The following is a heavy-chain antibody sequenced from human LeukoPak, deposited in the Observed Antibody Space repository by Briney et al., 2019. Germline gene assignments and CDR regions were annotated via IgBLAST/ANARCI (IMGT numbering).Heavy chain of an antibody. CDR2: INHSGST. J-gene: IGHJ6*02. CDR1: DGSFSGYS. CDR3: ARMSGTNYYYYGMDV. V-gene: IGHV4-34*01. D-gene: IGHD1-26*01. Sequence: PSETLSLTCAVYDGSFSGYSWSWIRQPPGKGLEWIGEINHSGSTNYNPSLKSRVTISLDTSKNQFSLRLSSVTAADTAVYYCARMSGTNYYYYGMDVWGQGTTVTVSS.